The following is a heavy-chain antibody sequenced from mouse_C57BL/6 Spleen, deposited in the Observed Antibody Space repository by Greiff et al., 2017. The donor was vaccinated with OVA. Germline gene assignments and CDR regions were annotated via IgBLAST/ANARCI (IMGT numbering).Heavy chain of an antibody. J-gene: IGHJ4*01. CDR3: ARSLIYYDYDGYAMDY. CDR1: GYTFTSYW. Sequence: VQLQQPGAELVKPGASVKMSCKASGYTFTSYWITWVKQRPGQGLEWIGDIYPGSGSTNYNEKFKSKATLTVDTSSSTAYMQLSSLTSEDSAVYYCARSLIYYDYDGYAMDYWGKGTSVTVSS. V-gene: IGHV1-55*01. D-gene: IGHD2-4*01. CDR2: IYPGSGST.